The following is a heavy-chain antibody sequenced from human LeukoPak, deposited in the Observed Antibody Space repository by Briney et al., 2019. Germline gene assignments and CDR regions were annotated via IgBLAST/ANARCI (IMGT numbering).Heavy chain of an antibody. D-gene: IGHD1-1*01. V-gene: IGHV3-21*03. Sequence: GESLRLSCASSGFTFSSYSMNWIRQAPGKGLEWVSSMTASSSHIRYADVVKGRFTISRDNAKNSQYLQMNSLTADDTGVYYCARDANWSSDNWGQGTLVTVSS. CDR1: GFTFSSYS. CDR2: MTASSSHI. J-gene: IGHJ4*02. CDR3: ARDANWSSDN.